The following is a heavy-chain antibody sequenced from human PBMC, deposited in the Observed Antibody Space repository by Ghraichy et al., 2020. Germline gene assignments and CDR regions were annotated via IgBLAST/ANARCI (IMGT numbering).Heavy chain of an antibody. CDR3: AKGRNVYYMDV. CDR1: GFTFSSYA. CDR2: ISGSGEKT. V-gene: IGHV3-23*01. Sequence: GESLNISCAASGFTFSSYAMSWVRQAPGKGLEWVSGISGSGEKTYYADSVKGRFTISRDNSKNTVYLQMNSLRAEDRAVYYCAKGRNVYYMDVWGKGTTVTVSS. J-gene: IGHJ6*03. D-gene: IGHD4-11*01.